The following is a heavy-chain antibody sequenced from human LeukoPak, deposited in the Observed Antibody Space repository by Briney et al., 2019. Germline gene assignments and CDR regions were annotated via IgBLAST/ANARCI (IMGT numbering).Heavy chain of an antibody. V-gene: IGHV3-9*01. CDR3: TRRAARWQFDL. J-gene: IGHJ2*01. Sequence: GRSLRLSCAVSGFNFDDYAMHWVRQAPGRGLEWVSGINWKTGNGIYADSVKGRFTISRDNAKNSLYLHMSSLRAEDTALYYCTRRAARWQFDLWGRGTLLTVSS. CDR1: GFNFDDYA. D-gene: IGHD5-24*01. CDR2: INWKTGNG.